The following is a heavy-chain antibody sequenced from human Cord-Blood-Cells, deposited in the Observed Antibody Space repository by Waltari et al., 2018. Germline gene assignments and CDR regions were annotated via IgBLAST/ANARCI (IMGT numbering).Heavy chain of an antibody. CDR1: GYSFTSYW. CDR3: ARGDCSSTSCYAFDI. V-gene: IGHV5-51*03. Sequence: EVQLVQSGAEVKKPGESLKISCKGSGYSFTSYWIGWVRQMPGKGLEWMGIIYPCDSYTRYSPSFQGQVTISADQSISTAYLQWSSLKASDTAMYYCARGDCSSTSCYAFDIWGQGTMVTVSS. CDR2: IYPCDSYT. J-gene: IGHJ3*02. D-gene: IGHD2-2*01.